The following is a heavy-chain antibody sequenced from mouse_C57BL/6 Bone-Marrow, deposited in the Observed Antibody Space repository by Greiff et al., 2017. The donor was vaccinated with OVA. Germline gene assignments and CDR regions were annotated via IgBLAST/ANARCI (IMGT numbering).Heavy chain of an antibody. CDR3: ARKTTVVEGDAMDY. J-gene: IGHJ4*01. CDR1: GYTFTDYN. V-gene: IGHV1-18*01. CDR2: INPNNGGT. Sequence: EVKLQQSGPELVKPGASVKIPCKASGYTFTDYNMDWVKQSHGKSLEWIGDINPNNGGTIYNQKFKGKATLTVDKSSSTAYMELRSLTAEDTAVYYGARKTTVVEGDAMDYWGQGTSVTVSS. D-gene: IGHD1-1*01.